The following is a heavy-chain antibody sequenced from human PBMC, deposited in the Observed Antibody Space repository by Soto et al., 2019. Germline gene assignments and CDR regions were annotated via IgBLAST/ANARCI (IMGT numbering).Heavy chain of an antibody. J-gene: IGHJ5*02. CDR1: GFSLSTNGVG. Sequence: QITLKESGPTLVKPTQTLTLTCTFSGFSLSTNGVGVGWIRQPPGKALEWLELIYWDDDKRYSPSLKSMLTITKDTSKRQVVLTITNMDPVDTAIYYCAHTVSRYLLYHWGQGTLVTVSS. CDR2: IYWDDDK. CDR3: AHTVSRYLLYH. D-gene: IGHD1-1*01. V-gene: IGHV2-5*02.